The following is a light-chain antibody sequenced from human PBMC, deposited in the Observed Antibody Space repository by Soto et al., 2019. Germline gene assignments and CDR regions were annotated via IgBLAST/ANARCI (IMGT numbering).Light chain of an antibody. CDR1: QSISSG. CDR3: QQYKTYWT. CDR2: KAS. J-gene: IGKJ1*01. Sequence: DIQMTQSPSTLSESVGERVTITCRASQSISSGLAWYQQKPGKAPKFLIYKASRLQSGVPSRFSGSGSGTEFTLTISSLQPDDFATYYCQQYKTYWTFGQGTKVEIK. V-gene: IGKV1-5*03.